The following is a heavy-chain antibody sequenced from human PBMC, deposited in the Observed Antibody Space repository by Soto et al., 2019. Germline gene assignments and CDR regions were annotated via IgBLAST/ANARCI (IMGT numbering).Heavy chain of an antibody. J-gene: IGHJ6*02. CDR2: IRSKAYGGTT. CDR1: GFTFGDYA. D-gene: IGHD3-10*01. Sequence: GGSLRLSCTASGFTFGDYAMSWFRQAPGKGLEWVGFIRSKAYGGTTEYAASVKGRFTISRDDSKSIAYLQMNSLKTEDTAVYYCTRELWFGELLKPYYYGMDVWGQGTTVTVSS. V-gene: IGHV3-49*03. CDR3: TRELWFGELLKPYYYGMDV.